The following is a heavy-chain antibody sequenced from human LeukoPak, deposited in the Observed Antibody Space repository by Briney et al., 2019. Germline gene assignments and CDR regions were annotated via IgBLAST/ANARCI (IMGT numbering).Heavy chain of an antibody. V-gene: IGHV4-38-2*02. CDR1: GYSISSGYY. J-gene: IGHJ3*02. CDR3: AKCRRMVDAFDI. Sequence: SETLSLTCTVSGYSISSGYYWSWIRQPPGKGLEWIGEINHSGSTNYNPSLKSRVTISVDTSKNQFSLKLSSVTAADTAVYYCAKCRRMVDAFDIWGQGTVVTVSS. D-gene: IGHD3-10*01. CDR2: INHSGST.